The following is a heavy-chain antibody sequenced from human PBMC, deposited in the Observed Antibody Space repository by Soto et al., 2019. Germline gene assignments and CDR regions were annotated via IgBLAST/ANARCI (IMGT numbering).Heavy chain of an antibody. Sequence: GGSLRLSCAASGFTFSSYWMSWVRQAPGKGLEWVANIKQDGSEKYYVDSVKGRFTISRDNAKNSLYLQMNSLRAEDTAVYYCARDWRGGYYYGSGSYYNFPNVSYYYYYGMDVWGQGTTVTVSS. D-gene: IGHD3-10*01. V-gene: IGHV3-7*05. CDR3: ARDWRGGYYYGSGSYYNFPNVSYYYYYGMDV. CDR1: GFTFSSYW. CDR2: IKQDGSEK. J-gene: IGHJ6*02.